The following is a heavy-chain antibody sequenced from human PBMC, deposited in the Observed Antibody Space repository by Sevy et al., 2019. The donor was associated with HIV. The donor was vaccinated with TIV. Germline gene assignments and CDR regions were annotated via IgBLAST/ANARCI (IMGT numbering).Heavy chain of an antibody. CDR2: IFYTGST. CDR1: GGPITHYY. CDR3: ASHEDWGSSIHFRFDP. D-gene: IGHD3-16*01. V-gene: IGHV4-59*01. Sequence: SETLSLTCTVSGGPITHYYWSWLRQPPGKGLQWIGNIFYTGSTNYNPSFKSRVTISLDRSKNQFSLKLTSVTAADTAMYYCASHEDWGSSIHFRFDPWGQGTLVTVSS. J-gene: IGHJ5*02.